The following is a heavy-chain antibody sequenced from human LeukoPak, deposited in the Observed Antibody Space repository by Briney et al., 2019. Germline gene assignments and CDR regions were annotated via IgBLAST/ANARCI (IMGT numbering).Heavy chain of an antibody. CDR1: GGSFSGYY. Sequence: SETLSLTCAVYGGSFSGYYWSWIRQPPGKGLEWIGEINHSGSTNYNPSLKSRVTISVDTSKNQFSLRLSSVTAADTAVYYCASPFMYSGYPSKYYYYYGMDVWGQGTTVTVSS. J-gene: IGHJ6*02. D-gene: IGHD5-12*01. V-gene: IGHV4-34*01. CDR3: ASPFMYSGYPSKYYYYYGMDV. CDR2: INHSGST.